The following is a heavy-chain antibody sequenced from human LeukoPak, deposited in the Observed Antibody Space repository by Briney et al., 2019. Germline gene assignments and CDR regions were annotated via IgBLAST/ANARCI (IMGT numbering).Heavy chain of an antibody. D-gene: IGHD3-16*01. CDR1: GFTFSSYG. CDR3: AKDRGRAAYYFDY. CDR2: IRYDGSNK. Sequence: PGGSLRLSCAASGFTFSSYGMHWVRQAPGKGLEWVAFIRYDGSNKYYADSVKGRFTISRDNSKNTLCLQMNSLRAEDTAVYYCAKDRGRAAYYFDYWGQGTLVTVSS. V-gene: IGHV3-30*02. J-gene: IGHJ4*02.